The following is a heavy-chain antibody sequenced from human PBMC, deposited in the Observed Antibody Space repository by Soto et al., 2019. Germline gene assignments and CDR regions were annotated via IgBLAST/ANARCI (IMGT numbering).Heavy chain of an antibody. CDR1: GFSFSSYA. CDR3: AKEGIRFLRNTVTNSPAD. J-gene: IGHJ4*02. D-gene: IGHD3-3*01. CDR2: ISGSGGST. Sequence: PGGSRRISCAACGFSFSSYAMSWVRHAPGKWLEWVSAISGSGGSTYYADSVKGRFTISRDNSKNTLYLQMNSLRAEDPAVYSCAKEGIRFLRNTVTNSPADWGQGTLVTVSS. V-gene: IGHV3-23*01.